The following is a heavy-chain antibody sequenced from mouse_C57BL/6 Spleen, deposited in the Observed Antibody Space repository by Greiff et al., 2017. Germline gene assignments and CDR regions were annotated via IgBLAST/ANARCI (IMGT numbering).Heavy chain of an antibody. CDR1: GYTFTSYW. CDR2: IYPGSGST. CDR3: AREGDYSKRYFDY. D-gene: IGHD2-5*01. J-gene: IGHJ2*01. Sequence: QVQLQQSGAELVKPGASVKMSCKASGYTFTSYWITWVKQRPGQGLEWIGDIYPGSGSTNYNEKFKSKATLTVDTSSSTAYMQLSSLTSEDSAVYYCAREGDYSKRYFDYWGQGTTLTVSS. V-gene: IGHV1-55*01.